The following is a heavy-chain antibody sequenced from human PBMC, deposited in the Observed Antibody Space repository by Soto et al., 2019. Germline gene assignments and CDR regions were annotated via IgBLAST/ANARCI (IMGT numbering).Heavy chain of an antibody. V-gene: IGHV2-5*02. Sequence: QITLRESGPTLVKPTETLTLTCTFSGFSLITSQVGVGWIRQPPGKALEWLTLIYWDDDKRYSPSLKSRLTTPKDSSKNQVVLTMTNMDPVDPATYYCARLYGGSYFDHWGQGTLVTVSS. CDR3: ARLYGGSYFDH. CDR1: GFSLITSQVG. CDR2: IYWDDDK. D-gene: IGHD1-26*01. J-gene: IGHJ4*02.